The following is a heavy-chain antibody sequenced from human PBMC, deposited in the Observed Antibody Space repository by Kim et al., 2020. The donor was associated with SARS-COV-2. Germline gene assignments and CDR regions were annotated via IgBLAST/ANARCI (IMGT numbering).Heavy chain of an antibody. D-gene: IGHD3-9*01. CDR2: INPSGGST. Sequence: ASVKVSCKASGYTFTSYYMHWVRQAPGQGLEWMGIINPSGGSTSYAQKFQGRVTTIRTTSTSTVYMELSSLRSEDTAVYYCARGVLRYFDWLFSQFDPWGQGTLVTVSS. CDR3: ARGVLRYFDWLFSQFDP. V-gene: IGHV1-46*01. J-gene: IGHJ5*02. CDR1: GYTFTSYY.